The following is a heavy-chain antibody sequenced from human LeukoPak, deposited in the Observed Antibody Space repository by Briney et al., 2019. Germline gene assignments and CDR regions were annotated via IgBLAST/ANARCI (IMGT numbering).Heavy chain of an antibody. D-gene: IGHD5-18*01. CDR1: GGSISSSSYY. CDR2: IYYSGST. CDR3: ARADTYLDY. Sequence: PSETLSLTCTVSGGSISSSSYYWNWIRQPPGKGLEWIGNIYYSGSTSYNPSLKSRVTISIDTSKNQFSLNLNSVTAADTAVYYCARADTYLDYWGQGILVTVSS. V-gene: IGHV4-30-4*08. J-gene: IGHJ4*02.